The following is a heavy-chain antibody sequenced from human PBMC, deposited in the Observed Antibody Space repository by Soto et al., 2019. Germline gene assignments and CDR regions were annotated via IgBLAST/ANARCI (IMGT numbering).Heavy chain of an antibody. CDR1: GFTFGSYW. CDR3: ARGRPYGMDV. V-gene: IGHV3-74*01. Sequence: EVQLVESGGGLVQPGGSLRVSWAASGFTFGSYWMNWVRQAPGKGLVWVSRIDSDGSSTTYADSVKGRFTTSRDNAKNPLYLQMSSLRVEDTAVYYCARGRPYGMDVWGQGPTVTVSS. J-gene: IGHJ6*01. CDR2: IDSDGSST.